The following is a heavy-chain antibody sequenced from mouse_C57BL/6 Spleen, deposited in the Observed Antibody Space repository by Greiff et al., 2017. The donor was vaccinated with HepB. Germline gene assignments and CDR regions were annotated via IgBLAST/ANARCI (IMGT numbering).Heavy chain of an antibody. Sequence: QLQQPGAELVRPGTSVKLSCKASGYTFTSYWMHWVKQRPGQGLEWIGVIDPSDSYTNYNQKFKGKATLTVDTSSSTAYMQLSSLTSEDSAVYYCARWYGSSYGYFDVWGTGTTVTVSS. CDR1: GYTFTSYW. CDR2: IDPSDSYT. CDR3: ARWYGSSYGYFDV. D-gene: IGHD1-1*01. V-gene: IGHV1-59*01. J-gene: IGHJ1*03.